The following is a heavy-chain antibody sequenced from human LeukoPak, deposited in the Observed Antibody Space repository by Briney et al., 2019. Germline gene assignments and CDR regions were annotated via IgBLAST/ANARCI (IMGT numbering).Heavy chain of an antibody. Sequence: PVGSLRLSCAASGFTFSDHYMEWVRQAPLKGLETVGPTKNKANSDSTEYAASVKGRFTISRYDSKNSLHLQMNSLRPEDTAVYYCARFRVGATGNFDYWGQGTPVIVSS. CDR3: ARFRVGATGNFDY. J-gene: IGHJ4*02. CDR2: TKNKANSDST. CDR1: GFTFSDHY. D-gene: IGHD1-26*01. V-gene: IGHV3-72*01.